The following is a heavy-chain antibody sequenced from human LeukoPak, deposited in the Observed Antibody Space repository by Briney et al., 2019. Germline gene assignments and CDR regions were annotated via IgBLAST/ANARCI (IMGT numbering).Heavy chain of an antibody. J-gene: IGHJ1*01. D-gene: IGHD2-2*01. V-gene: IGHV3-33*01. CDR3: ARGGKYQLLSKGIYPEYFQH. Sequence: PGGSLRLSCAASGFTFSSYGMHWVRQAPGKGLEWVVVIWYDGSNKYYADSVKGRFTISRDNSKNTLYLQMNSLRAEDTAVYYCARGGKYQLLSKGIYPEYFQHWGQGTLVTVSS. CDR1: GFTFSSYG. CDR2: IWYDGSNK.